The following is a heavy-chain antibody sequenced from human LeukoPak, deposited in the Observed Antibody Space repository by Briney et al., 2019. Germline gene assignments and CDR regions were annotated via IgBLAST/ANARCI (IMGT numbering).Heavy chain of an antibody. V-gene: IGHV4-4*07. J-gene: IGHJ5*02. CDR2: IYTSGST. D-gene: IGHD2-2*01. CDR3: AREVVPAATVWFDP. CDR1: GGSISSYY. Sequence: PSETLSLTCTVSGGSISSYYWSWIRQPAGKGLEWIGRIYTSGSTNYNPSLKSRVTMSVDTSKNQFSLKLSSVTAADTAVYYCAREVVPAATVWFDPWGQVILVTVSS.